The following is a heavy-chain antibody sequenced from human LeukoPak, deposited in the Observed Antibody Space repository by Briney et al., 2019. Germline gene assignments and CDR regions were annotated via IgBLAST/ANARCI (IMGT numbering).Heavy chain of an antibody. D-gene: IGHD3-9*01. V-gene: IGHV3-66*01. CDR2: MYRDGSS. CDR1: GLXVSSNY. J-gene: IGHJ4*02. Sequence: GGSLRLSCVASGLXVSSNYISWVRQAPGKGLEWVSVMYRDGSSYYAESVKGRFTISRDNSKNTLYIQMNSLRAEDTAVYYCARSFYDILIGYYQYFDYWGQGTLVTVSS. CDR3: ARSFYDILIGYYQYFDY.